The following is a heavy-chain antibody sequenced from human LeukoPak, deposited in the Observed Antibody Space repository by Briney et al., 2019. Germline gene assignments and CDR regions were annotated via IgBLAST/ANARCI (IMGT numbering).Heavy chain of an antibody. V-gene: IGHV1-69*13. CDR3: ARMDMEYYDILTGYYGY. J-gene: IGHJ4*02. CDR1: GGTFSGYA. D-gene: IGHD3-9*01. CDR2: IIPIFGTA. Sequence: ASVKVSCKASGGTFSGYAISWVRQAPGQGLEWMGGIIPIFGTANYAQKFQGRVTITADESTSTAYMELSSLRSEDTAVYYCARMDMEYYDILTGYYGYWGQGTLVTVSS.